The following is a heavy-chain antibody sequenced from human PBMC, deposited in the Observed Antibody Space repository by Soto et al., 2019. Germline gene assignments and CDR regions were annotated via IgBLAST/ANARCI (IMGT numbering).Heavy chain of an antibody. D-gene: IGHD6-19*01. CDR2: IRGKTNSYAT. Sequence: EVQLVESGGGLVQPGGSLKVSCAAPGFTFSDSAMHWVRQASGKGLEWVGRIRGKTNSYATTYAASLKGRFTISRDDSKSTTYLQMNSLKAEDTAVYYCTSAAVASYWGQGTLVTVSS. CDR1: GFTFSDSA. CDR3: TSAAVASY. J-gene: IGHJ4*02. V-gene: IGHV3-73*02.